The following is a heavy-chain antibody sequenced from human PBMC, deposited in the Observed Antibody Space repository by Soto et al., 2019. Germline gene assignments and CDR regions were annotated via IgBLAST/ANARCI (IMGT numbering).Heavy chain of an antibody. CDR1: GFTFSSYG. Sequence: QVQLVESGGGVVQPGRSLRLSCAASGFTFSSYGMHWVRQAPGKGLEWVAVISYDGSNKYYADSVKGRFTISRDNSKNTRYLQMNSLRAEDTAVYYCVGSGWYYFDYWGQGTLVTVSS. D-gene: IGHD6-19*01. CDR3: VGSGWYYFDY. V-gene: IGHV3-30*03. CDR2: ISYDGSNK. J-gene: IGHJ4*02.